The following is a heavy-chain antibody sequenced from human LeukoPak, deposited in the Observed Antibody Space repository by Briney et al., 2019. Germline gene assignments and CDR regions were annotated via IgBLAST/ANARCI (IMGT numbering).Heavy chain of an antibody. Sequence: GGSLRLSCAASRFMFSTHWMSWVRQAPGRGLEWVASIKRDGIESYYVDSVKGRFTVSRDDARDSLFLHMNSLRAEDTAVYYCARTPIYGGRYFDSWGQGTLVTVSS. CDR2: IKRDGIES. V-gene: IGHV3-7*01. D-gene: IGHD4-23*01. J-gene: IGHJ4*02. CDR3: ARTPIYGGRYFDS. CDR1: RFMFSTHW.